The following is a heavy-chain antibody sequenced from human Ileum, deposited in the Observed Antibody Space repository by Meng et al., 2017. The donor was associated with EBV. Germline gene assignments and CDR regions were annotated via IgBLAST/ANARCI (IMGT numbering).Heavy chain of an antibody. D-gene: IGHD3-10*01. CDR2: FSVYNGNT. CDR3: ARGQNYYGSGSLIDY. J-gene: IGHJ4*02. CDR1: GHTFTNYG. V-gene: IGHV1-18*01. Sequence: QGQLGRVGAEVKKPGASVKVACKASGHTFTNYGISWVLQAPGQGLKWMGWFSVYNGNTIYAQKLQDRVTMTTDKSTSTAYMELRSLRSDDTAVYYCARGQNYYGSGSLIDYWGQETLVTVSS.